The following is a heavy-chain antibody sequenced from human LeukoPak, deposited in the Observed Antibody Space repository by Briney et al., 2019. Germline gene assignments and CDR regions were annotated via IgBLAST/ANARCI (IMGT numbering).Heavy chain of an antibody. CDR2: IYHSGST. CDR3: ARLVVVPADHFDS. D-gene: IGHD2-2*01. CDR1: GGSISSSNW. Sequence: SGTLSLTCAVSGGSISSSNWWSWVRQPPGKGLEWIGEIYHSGSTNYNPSLKSRVTISVDKSKNQFSLKLSSVTAADTALYYCARLVVVPADHFDSWSQGTLVTVSS. V-gene: IGHV4-4*02. J-gene: IGHJ4*02.